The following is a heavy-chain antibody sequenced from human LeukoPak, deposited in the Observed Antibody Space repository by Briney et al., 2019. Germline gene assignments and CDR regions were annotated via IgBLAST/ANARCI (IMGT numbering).Heavy chain of an antibody. CDR3: ARGAYYDFWSGYHKFDY. V-gene: IGHV1-46*01. CDR2: INPSGGST. D-gene: IGHD3-3*01. Sequence: ASVKVSCKASGYTFTSYYMHWVRQAPGQGLEWMGLINPSGGSTSYAQKFQGRVTMTRDTSTSTVYMELSSLRSEDTAVYYCARGAYYDFWSGYHKFDYWGQGTLVTVSS. J-gene: IGHJ4*02. CDR1: GYTFTSYY.